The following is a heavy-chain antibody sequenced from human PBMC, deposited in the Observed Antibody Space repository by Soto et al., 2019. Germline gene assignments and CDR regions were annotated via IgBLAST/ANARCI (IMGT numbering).Heavy chain of an antibody. D-gene: IGHD4-17*01. CDR2: IYHSGST. CDR3: ARGHGDYSDY. Sequence: SETLSLTCTVSGGSISSSSYYWGWIRQPPGKGLEWIGSIYHSGSTYYNPSLKSRVTISVDTSKNQFSLKLSSVTAADTAVYYCARGHGDYSDYWGQGTLVTVSS. J-gene: IGHJ4*02. CDR1: GGSISSSSYY. V-gene: IGHV4-39*01.